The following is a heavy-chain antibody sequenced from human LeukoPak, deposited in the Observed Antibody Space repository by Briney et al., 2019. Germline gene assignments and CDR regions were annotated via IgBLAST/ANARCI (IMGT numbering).Heavy chain of an antibody. J-gene: IGHJ5*02. CDR2: MYHSGST. CDR3: AREALTVGATTRVWFDP. CDR1: GYSISSGYY. D-gene: IGHD1-26*01. Sequence: SETLSLTCTVSGYSISSGYYWTWIRQPPGKGLEWIGNMYHSGSTYNNPSLKSRVTISVDTSKNQFSLKLSSVTAADTAVYYCAREALTVGATTRVWFDPWGQGTLVTVSS. V-gene: IGHV4-38-2*02.